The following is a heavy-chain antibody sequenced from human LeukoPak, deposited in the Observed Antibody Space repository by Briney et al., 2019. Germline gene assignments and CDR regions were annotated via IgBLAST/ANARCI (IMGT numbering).Heavy chain of an antibody. CDR2: IIPIFGTA. CDR1: GGTFSSYA. CDR3: ASEGATDAFDI. Sequence: SVKVSCKASGGTFSSYAISWVRQAPGQGLEWMGGIIPIFGTANYAQKFQGRVTMTRDTSTSTVYMELSSLRSEDTAVYYCASEGATDAFDIWGQGTMVTVSS. V-gene: IGHV1-69*05. J-gene: IGHJ3*02. D-gene: IGHD1-26*01.